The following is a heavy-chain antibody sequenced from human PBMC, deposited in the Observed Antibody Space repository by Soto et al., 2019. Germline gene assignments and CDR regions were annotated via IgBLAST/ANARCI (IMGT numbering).Heavy chain of an antibody. CDR3: AKDRSVRGVNDMDV. D-gene: IGHD3-10*01. J-gene: IGHJ6*02. CDR1: GFTFSSFA. Sequence: EVQLLESGGGLVQPGGSLRLSCAASGFTFSSFAMTWVRQAPGKGLEWVSSIGGSGVGTYYADSVKGRFTISRDNSKNTLYLQMTSLRAEDTAVYYCAKDRSVRGVNDMDVCGQGTTVTVS. V-gene: IGHV3-23*01. CDR2: IGGSGVGT.